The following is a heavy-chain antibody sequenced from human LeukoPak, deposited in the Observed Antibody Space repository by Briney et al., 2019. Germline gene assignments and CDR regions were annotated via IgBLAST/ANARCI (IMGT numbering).Heavy chain of an antibody. D-gene: IGHD4-17*01. CDR3: ARDDYGYDYYYYMDV. V-gene: IGHV3-30*04. CDR1: GFTFSSYA. J-gene: IGHJ6*03. Sequence: GGSLRPSCAASGFTFSSYAMHWVRQAPGKGLEWVAVISYDGSNRYYADSVKGRFTISRDNAKNSLYLQMNSLRAEDTAVYYCARDDYGYDYYYYMDVWGKGTTVTVSS. CDR2: ISYDGSNR.